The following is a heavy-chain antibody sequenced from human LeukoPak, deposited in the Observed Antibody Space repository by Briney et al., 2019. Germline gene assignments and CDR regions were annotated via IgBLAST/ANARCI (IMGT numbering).Heavy chain of an antibody. D-gene: IGHD2-15*01. CDR2: ISGSGGST. Sequence: GGSLRLSCAASGFTFSSYAMSWVRQAPGKGLEWVSAISGSGGSTYYADSVKGRFTISRDNSKNTLYLQMNSLRAEDTAVYYCAKDPPYCSGGSCYYFDYWGQGILVTVSS. CDR3: AKDPPYCSGGSCYYFDY. CDR1: GFTFSSYA. V-gene: IGHV3-23*01. J-gene: IGHJ4*02.